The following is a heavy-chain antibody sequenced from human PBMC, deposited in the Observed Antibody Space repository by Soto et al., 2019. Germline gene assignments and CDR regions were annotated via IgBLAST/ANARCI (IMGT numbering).Heavy chain of an antibody. CDR2: IIPIFGTA. D-gene: IGHD4-17*01. CDR3: ASRAPTHGYGDYAPLDY. J-gene: IGHJ4*02. V-gene: IGHV1-69*13. CDR1: GGTFISYA. Sequence: ASMKVSCNASGGTFISYAISWVRQAPGQGLEWMGGIIPIFGTANYAQKFQGRVTITADESTSTAYMELSSLRSEDTAVYYCASRAPTHGYGDYAPLDYWGQGTLVTVSS.